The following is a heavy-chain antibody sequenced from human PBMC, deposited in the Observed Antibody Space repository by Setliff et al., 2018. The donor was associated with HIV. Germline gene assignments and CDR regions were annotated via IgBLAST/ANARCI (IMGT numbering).Heavy chain of an antibody. D-gene: IGHD6-19*01. J-gene: IGHJ3*02. Sequence: SETLSLTCTVSRDSMNRHYWTWIRQPPGKGLEWIGYISYSGRTDYNSSLKNRVTISVDTSKNQFSLKLNSVTAADSAVYYCARAPSNGWYPDAFDIWGQGTMVTVSS. V-gene: IGHV4-59*11. CDR2: ISYSGRT. CDR3: ARAPSNGWYPDAFDI. CDR1: RDSMNRHY.